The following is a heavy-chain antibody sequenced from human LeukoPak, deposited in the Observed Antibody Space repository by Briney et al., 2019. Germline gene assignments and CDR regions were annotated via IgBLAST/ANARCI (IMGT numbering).Heavy chain of an antibody. D-gene: IGHD5-18*01. V-gene: IGHV1-69*13. J-gene: IGHJ3*02. CDR3: ARVVPIGYFDAFDI. CDR2: IIPIFGTA. CDR1: GGTFSSYA. Sequence: VASVKVSCKASGGTFSSYAISWVRQAPGQGLEWMGGIIPIFGTANYAQKFQGRVTITADESTSTAYMELSSLRSEDTAVYYCARVVPIGYFDAFDIWGQGTMVTVSS.